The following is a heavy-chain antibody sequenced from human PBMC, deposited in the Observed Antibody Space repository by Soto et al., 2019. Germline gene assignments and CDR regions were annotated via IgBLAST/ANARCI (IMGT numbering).Heavy chain of an antibody. CDR1: GYSVSSNSAA. Sequence: SHTLSLTCAMSGYSVSSNSAAWNWIRQSPSRGLEWLGRTYYRSKWYNDYAVSVKSRITINPDTSKNQFSLQLNSVTPEDTAMYYCARREYSSSSSGGGHWFDPWGHGT. CDR3: ARREYSSSSSGGGHWFDP. V-gene: IGHV6-1*01. J-gene: IGHJ5*02. CDR2: TYYRSKWYN. D-gene: IGHD6-6*01.